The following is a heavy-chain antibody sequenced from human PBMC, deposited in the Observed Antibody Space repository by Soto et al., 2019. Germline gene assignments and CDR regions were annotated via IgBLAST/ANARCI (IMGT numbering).Heavy chain of an antibody. J-gene: IGHJ3*02. CDR3: ARPYSSSWSHDSSAGFDI. CDR1: GYTFTSYG. V-gene: IGHV1-18*01. Sequence: QVQLVQSGAEVKKPGASVKVYCKASGYTFTSYGIGWVRQAPGQGLEWMGWISAYNGNTNYAQKLQGRVTMTTDTSTSTAYMELRSLRSDDTAVYYCARPYSSSWSHDSSAGFDIWGQGTMVTVSS. D-gene: IGHD6-13*01. CDR2: ISAYNGNT.